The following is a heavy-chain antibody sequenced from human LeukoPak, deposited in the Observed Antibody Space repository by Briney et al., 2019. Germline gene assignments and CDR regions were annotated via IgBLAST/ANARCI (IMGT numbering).Heavy chain of an antibody. CDR1: GXTFSGSA. J-gene: IGHJ3*01. D-gene: IGHD3/OR15-3a*01. CDR2: IRSKANSYAT. Sequence: GGSLRLSCAASGXTFSGSAMHWVRQASGKGLEWVGRIRSKANSYATAYAASVKGRFTISRDDSKNTAYLEKNSLKTEDTAVYYCTRGALDYRDAYDFWGQGTMVTVSS. V-gene: IGHV3-73*01. CDR3: TRGALDYRDAYDF.